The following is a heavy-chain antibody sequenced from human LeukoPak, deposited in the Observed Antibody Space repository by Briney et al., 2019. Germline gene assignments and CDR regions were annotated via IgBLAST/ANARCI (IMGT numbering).Heavy chain of an antibody. J-gene: IGHJ5*02. Sequence: SETLSLTCTVSGGSISSSSYYWGWIRQPPGKGLEWIGEINHSGSTNYNPSLKSRVTISVDTSKNQFSLKLSSVTAADTAVYYCARYSYGFYNWFDPWGQGTLVTVSS. CDR2: INHSGST. V-gene: IGHV4-39*07. CDR3: ARYSYGFYNWFDP. CDR1: GGSISSSSYY. D-gene: IGHD5-18*01.